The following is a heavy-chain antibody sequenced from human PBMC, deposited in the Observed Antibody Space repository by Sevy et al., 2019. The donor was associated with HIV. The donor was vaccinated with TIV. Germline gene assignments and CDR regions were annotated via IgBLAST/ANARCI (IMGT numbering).Heavy chain of an antibody. CDR1: GGSISSYF. CDR2: IYFTGNT. V-gene: IGHV4-59*01. CDR3: ASYSTTRPRVLDY. D-gene: IGHD1-1*01. Sequence: SETLSLTCSVSGGSISSYFWTWVRQSPGKGLEWIGNIYFTGNTDYSPSVQSRVTLSLETSKSQVSLTLKSVTAAETAICFCASYSTTRPRVLDYWGQGTLVTVSS. J-gene: IGHJ4*02.